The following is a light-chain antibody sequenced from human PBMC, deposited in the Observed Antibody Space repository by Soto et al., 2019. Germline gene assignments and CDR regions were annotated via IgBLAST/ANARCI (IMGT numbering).Light chain of an antibody. J-gene: IGKJ1*01. CDR2: DAS. Sequence: DIQMTQSPSSLSASVGDRVTITCQASQNINNYLNWYQQKPGRAPKLLIYDASNLQSGVPSRFSGSGSGTDFTLTISSLQPEDFATYYCQQANSFPPTFGQGTKVDIK. CDR1: QNINNY. V-gene: IGKV1-12*01. CDR3: QQANSFPPT.